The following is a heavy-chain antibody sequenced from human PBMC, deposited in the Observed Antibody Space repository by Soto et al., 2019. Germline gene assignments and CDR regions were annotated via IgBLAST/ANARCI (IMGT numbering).Heavy chain of an antibody. Sequence: QVQLQESGPRLMKPSGTLSLTCAVSGDSIRRDNWWSWVRQPPGKGLEWIGEIHHSGATNYNPSLGSLVTISVYKTNNQFSLELNSVTAADSAMYYCVRGGWYCLDFWGQGTLVIVSS. CDR2: IHHSGAT. CDR1: GDSIRRDNW. CDR3: VRGGWYCLDF. J-gene: IGHJ4*02. D-gene: IGHD6-19*01. V-gene: IGHV4-4*02.